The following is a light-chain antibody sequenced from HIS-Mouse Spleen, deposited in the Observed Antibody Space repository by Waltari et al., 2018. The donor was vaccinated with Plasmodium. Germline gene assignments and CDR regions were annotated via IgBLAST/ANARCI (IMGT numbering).Light chain of an antibody. CDR1: SSDVGSYNL. Sequence: QSALTQPASVSGSPGQSITLSCTGTSSDVGSYNLVSWYQQHPGKAPKLMIYEGSKRPSGVSNRFSGSKSGNTASLTISGLQAEDEADYYCCSYAGSYTYVFGTGTKVTVL. J-gene: IGLJ1*01. CDR2: EGS. V-gene: IGLV2-23*01. CDR3: CSYAGSYTYV.